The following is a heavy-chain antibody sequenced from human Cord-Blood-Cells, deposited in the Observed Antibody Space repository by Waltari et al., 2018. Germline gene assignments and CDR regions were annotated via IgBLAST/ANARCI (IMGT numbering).Heavy chain of an antibody. D-gene: IGHD1-26*01. Sequence: QVQLQQWGAGLLKPSETRSLTCAVYSGSFSVYYWSGIRQPPGTGLEWIGEINHSGSTNYNPSLKSRVTISVDTSKNQFSLKLSSVTAADTAVYYCASEVGDIDYWGQGTLVTVSS. J-gene: IGHJ4*02. V-gene: IGHV4-34*01. CDR1: SGSFSVYY. CDR3: ASEVGDIDY. CDR2: INHSGST.